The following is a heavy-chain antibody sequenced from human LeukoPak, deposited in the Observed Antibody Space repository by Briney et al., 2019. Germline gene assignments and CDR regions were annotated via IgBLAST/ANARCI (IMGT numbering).Heavy chain of an antibody. CDR3: ARGTPMVRTAAPSTWYGMDV. CDR2: MNPNSGNT. V-gene: IGHV1-8*01. D-gene: IGHD3-10*01. Sequence: ASVKVSCKASGYTFTSYDINWVRQATGQGLEWMGWMNPNSGNTGYAQKFQGRVTMTRNTSISTAYMELSSLRSEDTAVYYCARGTPMVRTAAPSTWYGMDVWAKGPRSPSP. J-gene: IGHJ6*02. CDR1: GYTFTSYD.